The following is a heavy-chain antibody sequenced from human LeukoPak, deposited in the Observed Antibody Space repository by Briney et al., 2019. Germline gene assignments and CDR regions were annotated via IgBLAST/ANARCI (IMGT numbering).Heavy chain of an antibody. CDR2: IYDSRST. CDR1: NASINSYY. Sequence: SETLSLTCTVSNASINSYYWSWIRQPPGKGLEWIGYIYDSRSTNYSPSLKSRVTISRDTSKNQFSLKLSSVTAADTAVYYCAREVVGATRGDSVYYFDYWGQGTLVTVSS. D-gene: IGHD1-26*01. V-gene: IGHV4-59*12. CDR3: AREVVGATRGDSVYYFDY. J-gene: IGHJ4*02.